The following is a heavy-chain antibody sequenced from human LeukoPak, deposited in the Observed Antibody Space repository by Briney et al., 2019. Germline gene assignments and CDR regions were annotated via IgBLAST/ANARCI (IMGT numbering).Heavy chain of an antibody. CDR1: GGTFSSYA. J-gene: IGHJ5*02. D-gene: IGHD2-2*01. CDR3: ARGRGGGRYCSSTSCYAGNWFDP. CDR2: IIPIFGTA. Sequence: ASVKVSCEASGGTFSSYAISWVRQAPGQGLEWMGGIIPIFGTANYAQKFQGRVTITADKSTSTAYMELSSLRSEDTAVYYCARGRGGGRYCSSTSCYAGNWFDPWGQGTLVTVSS. V-gene: IGHV1-69*06.